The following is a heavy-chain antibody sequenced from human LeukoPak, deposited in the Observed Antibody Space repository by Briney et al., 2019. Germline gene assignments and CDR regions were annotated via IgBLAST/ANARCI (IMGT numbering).Heavy chain of an antibody. V-gene: IGHV4-30-4*01. CDR3: AREIPILTGYPDY. CDR1: GGSISSGDYY. D-gene: IGHD3-9*01. J-gene: IGHJ4*02. Sequence: SQTLSLTCTVSGGSISSGDYYWSWIRQPPGKGLEWIGYICYSGSTYYNPSLKSRVTISVDTSKNQFSLKLSSVTAADTAVYYCAREIPILTGYPDYWGQGTLVTVSS. CDR2: ICYSGST.